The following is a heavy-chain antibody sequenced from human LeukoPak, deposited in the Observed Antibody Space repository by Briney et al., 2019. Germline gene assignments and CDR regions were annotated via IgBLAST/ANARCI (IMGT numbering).Heavy chain of an antibody. Sequence: SVKVSCKASGGTFSSYAISWVRQAPGQGLEWMGRIIPIFGTANYAQKFQGRVTITTEESTSTAYMELSSLRSEDTAVYYCARNGLDSSSWYDFDYWGQGTLVTVSS. V-gene: IGHV1-69*05. CDR2: IIPIFGTA. D-gene: IGHD6-13*01. CDR3: ARNGLDSSSWYDFDY. J-gene: IGHJ4*02. CDR1: GGTFSSYA.